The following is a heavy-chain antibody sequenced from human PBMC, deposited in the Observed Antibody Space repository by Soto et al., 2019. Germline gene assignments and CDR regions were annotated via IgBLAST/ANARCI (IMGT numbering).Heavy chain of an antibody. V-gene: IGHV3-33*01. CDR2: IWYDGSNK. J-gene: IGHJ4*02. Sequence: QVQLVESGGGVVQPGRSLRLSCAASGFTFSSYGMHWVRQAPGKGLEWVAVIWYDGSNKYYADSVKGRFTISRDNSKNTLHLQMNSLRAEDTAVYYCARAVASSSYPNIDYWGQGTLVTVSS. CDR1: GFTFSSYG. CDR3: ARAVASSSYPNIDY. D-gene: IGHD6-6*01.